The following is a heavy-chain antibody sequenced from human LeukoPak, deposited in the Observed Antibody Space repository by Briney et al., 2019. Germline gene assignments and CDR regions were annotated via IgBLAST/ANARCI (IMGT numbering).Heavy chain of an antibody. D-gene: IGHD3-9*01. J-gene: IGHJ6*03. CDR3: ARGNRRVDWLLYELWYYYMDV. CDR2: MNPNSGNT. CDR1: GYTFTNYG. V-gene: IGHV1-8*02. Sequence: GASVKVSCKASGYTFTNYGISWLRQATGQGLEWMGWMNPNSGNTGYAQKFQGRVTMTRNTSISTAYMELSSLRSEDTAVYYCARGNRRVDWLLYELWYYYMDVWGKGTTVTISS.